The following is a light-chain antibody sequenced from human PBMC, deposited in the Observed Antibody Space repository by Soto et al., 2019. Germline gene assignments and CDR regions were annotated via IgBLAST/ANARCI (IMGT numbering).Light chain of an antibody. Sequence: EIVLTQSPATLSLSPRERTTLSCGASQSINSNYLAWYQQKPGLAPRLVIYDTSRRAPGIPDRLTGSGSGTHFTLTISRLEPEDSAIYYCQQYGSSPTFGQGTRLEIK. J-gene: IGKJ5*01. CDR2: DTS. CDR1: QSINSNY. CDR3: QQYGSSPT. V-gene: IGKV3D-20*01.